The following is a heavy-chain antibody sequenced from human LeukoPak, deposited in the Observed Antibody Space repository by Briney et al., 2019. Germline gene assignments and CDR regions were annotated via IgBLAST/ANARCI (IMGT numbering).Heavy chain of an antibody. J-gene: IGHJ2*01. CDR1: GFTFSSYA. CDR3: AKVEVLTVTPWYFDL. CDR2: ISGSGGST. Sequence: GGSLRLSCAASGFTFSSYAMSWVRQAPGEGLEWVSAISGSGGSTYYADFVKGRFTISRDNSKNTLYLQMNSLRAEDTAVYYCAKVEVLTVTPWYFDLWGRGTLVTVSS. V-gene: IGHV3-23*01. D-gene: IGHD4-17*01.